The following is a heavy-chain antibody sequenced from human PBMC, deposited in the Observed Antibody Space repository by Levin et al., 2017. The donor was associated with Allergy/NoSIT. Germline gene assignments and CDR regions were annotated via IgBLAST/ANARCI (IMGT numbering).Heavy chain of an antibody. J-gene: IGHJ4*02. CDR1: GFTFSSYG. CDR2: ISWDGNNE. CDR3: ARDRGGSYLDY. V-gene: IGHV3-30*03. D-gene: IGHD1-26*01. Sequence: GGSLRLSCAASGFTFSSYGMHWVRQAPGKGLEWVAVISWDGNNENYADSVKGRFTISRDNSKKTLYLQMNSLRPEDTAVYYCARDRGGSYLDYWGQGTLVTVSS.